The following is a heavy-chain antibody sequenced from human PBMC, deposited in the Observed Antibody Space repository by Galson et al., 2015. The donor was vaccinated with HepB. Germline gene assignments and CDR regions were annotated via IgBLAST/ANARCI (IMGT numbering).Heavy chain of an antibody. CDR1: GFTFSGYG. Sequence: SLRLSCAASGFTFSGYGMHWVRQAPGKGLEWVAVTSYDESKKYYIDSVKGRFTISRDNPKNTLYLQMNSLRAEDTAVYYCAKGGYSSSWYFDYWGQGTLVTVSS. V-gene: IGHV3-30*18. CDR3: AKGGYSSSWYFDY. CDR2: TSYDESKK. J-gene: IGHJ4*02. D-gene: IGHD6-13*01.